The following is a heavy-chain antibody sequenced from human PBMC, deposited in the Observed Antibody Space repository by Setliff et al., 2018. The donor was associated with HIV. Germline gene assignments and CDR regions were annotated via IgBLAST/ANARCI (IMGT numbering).Heavy chain of an antibody. D-gene: IGHD4-17*01. J-gene: IGHJ4*02. CDR3: AAFLVSPVTTQDY. Sequence: PSETLSLTCTFYGGSFSNYYTNWIRQPPGKGLEWIGELSPSGTTRSNPSLQSRVTISLDTSKNQFSLKLTSVTAADTAMYYCAAFLVSPVTTQDYWGQGKPVTVSS. V-gene: IGHV4-34*01. CDR2: LSPSGTT. CDR1: GGSFSNYY.